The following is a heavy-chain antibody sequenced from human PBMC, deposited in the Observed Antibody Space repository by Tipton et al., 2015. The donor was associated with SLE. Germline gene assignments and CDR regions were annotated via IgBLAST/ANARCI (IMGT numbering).Heavy chain of an antibody. CDR3: ARAYPPSDY. Sequence: TLSLICTVSGGSISSHYWSWIRQPPGKGLEWIGYIYYSGSTNYNPSLKSRVTISVDTSKNQFSLKLSSVTAADTAVYYCARAYPPSDYWGQGTLVTVSS. CDR1: GGSISSHY. CDR2: IYYSGST. V-gene: IGHV4-59*11. J-gene: IGHJ4*02.